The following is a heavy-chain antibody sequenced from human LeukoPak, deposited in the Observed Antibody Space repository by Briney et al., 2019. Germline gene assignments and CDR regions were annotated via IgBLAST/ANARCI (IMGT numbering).Heavy chain of an antibody. CDR1: GFTFSDYY. J-gene: IGHJ4*02. Sequence: GGSLRLSCAASGFTFSDYYMSWIRQAPGKGLEWVSSISSSSSYIYYADSVKGRFTISRDNAKNSLYLQMNSLRAEDTAVYYCARVGSDGYYYFDYWGQGTLVTVSS. V-gene: IGHV3-11*06. D-gene: IGHD5-24*01. CDR2: ISSSSSYI. CDR3: ARVGSDGYYYFDY.